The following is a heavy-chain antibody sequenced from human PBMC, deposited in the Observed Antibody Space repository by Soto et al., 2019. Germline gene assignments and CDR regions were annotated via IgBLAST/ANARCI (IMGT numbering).Heavy chain of an antibody. V-gene: IGHV4-30-2*01. D-gene: IGHD1-1*01. J-gene: IGHJ6*02. CDR3: ARDRLGYPGNDYYGMDV. CDR1: GGSISSGGYS. CDR2: IYHSGTT. Sequence: QLQLQESGSGLVKPSQTLSLTCAVSGGSISSGGYSWSWIRQPPGKGLEWIGYIYHSGTTYYNPSLKSRVTISVDRSKNQFSLNLSSVTAADTAVYYCARDRLGYPGNDYYGMDVWGQGTTVTVSS.